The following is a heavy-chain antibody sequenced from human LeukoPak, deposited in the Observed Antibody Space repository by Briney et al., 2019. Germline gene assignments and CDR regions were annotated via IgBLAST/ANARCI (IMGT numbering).Heavy chain of an antibody. CDR3: ARDLDDSSGYYPH. D-gene: IGHD3-22*01. Sequence: HPGGSLRLSCAASGFTFSSYAMHWVRQAPGKGLEWVAVISYDGSNKYYADSVKGRFTISRDNSKNTLYLQMNSLGAEDTAVYYCARDLDDSSGYYPHWGQGTLVTVSS. CDR1: GFTFSSYA. J-gene: IGHJ4*02. V-gene: IGHV3-30-3*01. CDR2: ISYDGSNK.